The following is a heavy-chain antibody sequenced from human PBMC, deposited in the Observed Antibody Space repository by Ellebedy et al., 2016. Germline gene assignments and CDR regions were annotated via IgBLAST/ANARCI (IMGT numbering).Heavy chain of an antibody. V-gene: IGHV1-69*13. J-gene: IGHJ6*02. CDR2: IIPIFGTA. CDR3: ASYYDILTGYYPHYYYYGMDV. D-gene: IGHD3-9*01. CDR1: GGTFSSYA. Sequence: SVKVSXXASGGTFSSYAISWVRQAPGQGLEWMGGIIPIFGTANYAQKFQGRVTITADESTSTAYMELSRLRSDDTAVYYCASYYDILTGYYPHYYYYGMDVWGQGTTVTVSS.